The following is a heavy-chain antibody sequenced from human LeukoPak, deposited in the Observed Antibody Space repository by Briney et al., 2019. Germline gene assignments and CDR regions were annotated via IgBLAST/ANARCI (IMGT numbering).Heavy chain of an antibody. Sequence: SETLSLTCTVSGGSISSGDYYWSWIRQPPGKGLEWIGYIYYSGSTYYNPSLKSRVTISVDTSKNQFSLKLSSVTVADTAVYYCARDRLGDPIDYWGQGTLVTVSS. J-gene: IGHJ4*02. D-gene: IGHD3-16*01. CDR2: IYYSGST. V-gene: IGHV4-30-4*08. CDR1: GGSISSGDYY. CDR3: ARDRLGDPIDY.